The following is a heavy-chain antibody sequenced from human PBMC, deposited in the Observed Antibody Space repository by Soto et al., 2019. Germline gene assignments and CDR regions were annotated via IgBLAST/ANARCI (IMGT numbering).Heavy chain of an antibody. CDR1: GGSMNNYY. CDR3: GRYIVGSVCAFDL. CDR2: FYYSGTT. V-gene: IGHV4-59*08. J-gene: IGHJ3*01. Sequence: ASETLSLTCTASGGSMNNYYWSWIRQPPGKGLEWISYFYYSGTTHYNPSLKSRVSTSVDTSKKHFSLRPSSMTAADTYLSYCGRYIVGSVCAFDLWGRVTMVTVSS. D-gene: IGHD1-26*01.